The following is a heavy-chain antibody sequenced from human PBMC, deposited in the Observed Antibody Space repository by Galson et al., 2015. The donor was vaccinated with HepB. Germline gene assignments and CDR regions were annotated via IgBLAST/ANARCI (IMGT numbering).Heavy chain of an antibody. CDR1: GFTFSSYS. D-gene: IGHD4-17*01. Sequence: SLRLSCAASGFTFSSYSMNWVRQAPGKGLEWVSYISSSSSTIYYADSVKGRFTISRDNAKNSLYLQMNSLRAEDTAVYYCARETIIDYGDFLDYWGQGTLSPSPQ. J-gene: IGHJ4*02. V-gene: IGHV3-48*04. CDR2: ISSSSSTI. CDR3: ARETIIDYGDFLDY.